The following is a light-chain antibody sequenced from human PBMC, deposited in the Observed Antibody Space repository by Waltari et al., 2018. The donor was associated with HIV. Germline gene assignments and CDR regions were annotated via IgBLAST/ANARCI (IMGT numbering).Light chain of an antibody. V-gene: IGLV1-51*01. CDR1: RPNIGHNY. Sequence: QSVLTQPPSVSAAPGQKVTISCSGHRPNIGHNYVSWYQQVPGTAPKLLIYDNDNRPSGIPDRFSASKSGTSATLGITGLQTGDEADYYCGTWDSSLSAGVFGGGTKLTVL. CDR2: DND. J-gene: IGLJ2*01. CDR3: GTWDSSLSAGV.